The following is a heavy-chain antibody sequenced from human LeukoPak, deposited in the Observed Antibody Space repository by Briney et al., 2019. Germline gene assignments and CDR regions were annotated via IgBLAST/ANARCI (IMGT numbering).Heavy chain of an antibody. CDR1: GFTFSSYA. V-gene: IGHV3-23*01. J-gene: IGHJ1*01. D-gene: IGHD3/OR15-3a*01. CDR3: AREFGLITSH. Sequence: GGSLRLSCAASGFTFSSYAMSWVRQAPGKGPEWVSSISDNGGSTYSADSVKGRFTISRDNSKNTLYLQMNSLRAEDTAVYYCAREFGLITSHWGQGTLVTVSS. CDR2: ISDNGGST.